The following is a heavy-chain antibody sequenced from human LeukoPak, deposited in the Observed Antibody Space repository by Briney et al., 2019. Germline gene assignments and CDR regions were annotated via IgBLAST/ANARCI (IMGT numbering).Heavy chain of an antibody. V-gene: IGHV4-34*01. J-gene: IGHJ4*02. Sequence: SETLSLTCAVYIESFSGYYWTWIRQPPGKGLEWIGEINHSGSTNYNPSLKSRDTISADTSKNQFSLKLSSVTAADTAVYYCARVRGDLSIDYWGQGNLVTVSS. CDR1: IESFSGYY. CDR3: ARVRGDLSIDY. CDR2: INHSGST. D-gene: IGHD2-21*02.